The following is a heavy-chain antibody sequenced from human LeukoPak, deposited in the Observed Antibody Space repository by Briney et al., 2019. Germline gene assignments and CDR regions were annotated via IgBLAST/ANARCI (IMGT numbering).Heavy chain of an antibody. D-gene: IGHD6-13*01. CDR2: IYYSGST. V-gene: IGHV4-39*01. CDR1: GGSISSSSYY. CDR3: ASGPGHSSSFFLS. J-gene: IGHJ5*02. Sequence: PSETLSLTCTVSGGSISSSSYYWGWIRQPPGKGLEWIGSIYYSGSTYYNPSLKSRVTISVDTSKNQFSLKLSSVTAADTAVYYCASGPGHSSSFFLSWGQGTLVTVSS.